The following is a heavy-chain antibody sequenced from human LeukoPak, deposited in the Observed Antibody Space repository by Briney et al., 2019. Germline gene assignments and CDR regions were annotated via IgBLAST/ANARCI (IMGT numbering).Heavy chain of an antibody. D-gene: IGHD4-17*01. CDR1: GGTFSSYA. Sequence: SVKVSCKASGGTFSSYAISWVRQAPGQGLEWMGGIIPIFGTANYAQKFQGRVTITADESTSTAYMELSSLRSEDTAVYYCARDPSTVTTSDAFDIWGQGTMVTVPS. CDR2: IIPIFGTA. CDR3: ARDPSTVTTSDAFDI. J-gene: IGHJ3*02. V-gene: IGHV1-69*01.